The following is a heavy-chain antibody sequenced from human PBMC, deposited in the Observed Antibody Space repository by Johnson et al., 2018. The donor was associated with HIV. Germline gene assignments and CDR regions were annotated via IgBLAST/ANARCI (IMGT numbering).Heavy chain of an antibody. Sequence: MQLVESGGGLVQPGGSLRLSCVASGITFSNYWMSWVRQAPGKGLEWVANMKQDGSEQYYADSVKARFTIARDNSKNTLYLQMNSLIAEDTDVYYCARALPAIVVPTVAFDIWGQGTMVTVSS. J-gene: IGHJ3*02. D-gene: IGHD3-22*01. CDR1: GITFSNYW. CDR3: ARALPAIVVPTVAFDI. V-gene: IGHV3-7*02. CDR2: MKQDGSEQ.